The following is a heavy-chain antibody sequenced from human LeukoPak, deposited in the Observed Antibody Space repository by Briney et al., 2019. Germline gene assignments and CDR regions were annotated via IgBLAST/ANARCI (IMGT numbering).Heavy chain of an antibody. D-gene: IGHD6-13*01. J-gene: IGHJ6*02. V-gene: IGHV3-9*01. CDR2: ISWNGGSV. CDR1: GFTFSSYA. CDR3: GKDVTKGSSWYYGMDV. Sequence: GGSLRLSCAASGFTFSSYAMSWVRQAPGKGLEWVSGISWNGGSVGYADSVKGRFTISRDNAKNSLYLQMNSPRAEDTALYYCGKDVTKGSSWYYGMDVWGQGTTVTVFS.